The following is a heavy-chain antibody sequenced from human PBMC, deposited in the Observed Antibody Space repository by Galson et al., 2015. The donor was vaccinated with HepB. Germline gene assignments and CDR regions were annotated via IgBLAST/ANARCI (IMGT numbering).Heavy chain of an antibody. Sequence: TCAVSGASISSGGYSWSWIRQPPGKGLEWIGYIYYSGSTYYNPSLKSRVTISVDTSKNQFSLKLSSVTAADTAVYYCARVHDFWSGESFDYWGQGTLVTVSS. CDR3: ARVHDFWSGESFDY. J-gene: IGHJ4*02. D-gene: IGHD3-3*01. CDR2: IYYSGST. V-gene: IGHV4-30-4*07. CDR1: GASISSGGYS.